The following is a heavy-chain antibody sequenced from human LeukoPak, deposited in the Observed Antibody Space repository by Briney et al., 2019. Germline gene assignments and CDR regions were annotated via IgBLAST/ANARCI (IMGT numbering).Heavy chain of an antibody. CDR2: ISSSGSTI. CDR1: GFTFSDYY. Sequence: GGSLRLSCAASGFTFSDYYMSWIRQAPGKGLEWVSYISSSGSTIYYADSVKGRFTISRDNAKNSLYLQMNSLRAEGTAVYYCATDPPDGYDRLIDYWGQGTLVTVSS. D-gene: IGHD5-12*01. J-gene: IGHJ4*02. CDR3: ATDPPDGYDRLIDY. V-gene: IGHV3-11*01.